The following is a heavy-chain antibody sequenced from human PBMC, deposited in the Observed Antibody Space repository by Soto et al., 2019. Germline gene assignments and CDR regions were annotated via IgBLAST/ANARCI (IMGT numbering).Heavy chain of an antibody. CDR2: IYHSGST. CDR3: ARVTGRYYYGMDV. CDR1: GGSISSYY. Sequence: SETLSLTCTVSGGSISSYYWSWIRQPPGKGLEWIGEIYHSGSTNYNPSLKSRVTISVDTSKNQFSLKLSSVTAADTAVYYCARVTGRYYYGMDVWGQGTTVTVSS. V-gene: IGHV4-59*12. J-gene: IGHJ6*02.